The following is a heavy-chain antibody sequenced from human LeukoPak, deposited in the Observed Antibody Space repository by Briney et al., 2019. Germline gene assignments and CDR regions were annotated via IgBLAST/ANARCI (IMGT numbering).Heavy chain of an antibody. D-gene: IGHD2-2*01. Sequence: GGSLRLSCAASGFTFSSYGMHWVRQAPGKGLEWVAFIRYDGSNKYYADSVKGRFTIYRDNSKNTLYLQMNSLRAEDTAVYYCAKGGKGCSSTSCYDDVDYYYYMDVWGKGTTVTISS. CDR1: GFTFSSYG. J-gene: IGHJ6*03. V-gene: IGHV3-30*02. CDR2: IRYDGSNK. CDR3: AKGGKGCSSTSCYDDVDYYYYMDV.